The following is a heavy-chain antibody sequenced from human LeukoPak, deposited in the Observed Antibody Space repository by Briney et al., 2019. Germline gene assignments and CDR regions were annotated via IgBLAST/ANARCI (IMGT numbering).Heavy chain of an antibody. D-gene: IGHD5-18*01. CDR2: IYTSGST. Sequence: SETLSLTCTVSGGSISSYYWSWIRQPAGKGLEWIGRIYTSGSTNHNPSLNNRVTMSIDTSKNQFSLKLSSVTAADTAVYYCAREFSYGSNYFDHWGQGTLVTVSS. CDR1: GGSISSYY. V-gene: IGHV4-4*07. J-gene: IGHJ4*02. CDR3: AREFSYGSNYFDH.